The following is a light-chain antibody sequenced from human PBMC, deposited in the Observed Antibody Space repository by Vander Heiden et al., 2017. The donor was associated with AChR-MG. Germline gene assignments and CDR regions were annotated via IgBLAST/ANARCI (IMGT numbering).Light chain of an antibody. V-gene: IGLV1-44*01. CDR3: AAWDKSLNGGV. Sequence: QSVLTPPPSASGPPGQRVTMSCSGSSSNVGGNTVNGYQQLPGTAPKLLIHNNNQRPSGVPDRFSGSKSGTSASLAINGLQSEDEADYYCAAWDKSLNGGVFGGGTKLTVL. CDR1: SSNVGGNT. CDR2: NNN. J-gene: IGLJ3*02.